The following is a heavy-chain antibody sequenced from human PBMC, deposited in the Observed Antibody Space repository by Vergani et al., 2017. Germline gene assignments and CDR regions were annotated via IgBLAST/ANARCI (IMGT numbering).Heavy chain of an antibody. CDR2: IYSGGST. D-gene: IGHD3-3*01. CDR3: ASFTIFGVVIRPYYMDV. V-gene: IGHV3-66*01. CDR1: GFTFSNAW. J-gene: IGHJ6*03. Sequence: EVQLVESGGGLVKPGGSLRLSCAASGFTFSNAWMSWVRQAPGKGLEWVSVIYSGGSTYYADSVKGRFTISRDNSKNTLYLQMNSLRAEDTAVYYCASFTIFGVVIRPYYMDVWGKGTTVTVSS.